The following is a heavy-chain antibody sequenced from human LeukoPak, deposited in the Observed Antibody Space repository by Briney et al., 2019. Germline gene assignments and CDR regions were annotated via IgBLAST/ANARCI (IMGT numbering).Heavy chain of an antibody. CDR3: AKGGSTSSWFWVD. Sequence: GGSLRLSCVASGFRFSSYWLTWVRQAPGKGLEWVANIKEDGNEKYYVDSVKGRFTISRDNAERSLFLQMNSLTAEDTAVYYCAKGGSTSSWFWVDWGQGTLVTVSS. CDR2: IKEDGNEK. CDR1: GFRFSSYW. V-gene: IGHV3-7*01. J-gene: IGHJ4*02. D-gene: IGHD6-13*01.